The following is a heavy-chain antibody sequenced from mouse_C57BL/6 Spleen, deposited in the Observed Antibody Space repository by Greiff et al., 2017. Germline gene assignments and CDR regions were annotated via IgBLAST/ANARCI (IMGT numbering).Heavy chain of an antibody. D-gene: IGHD2-1*01. CDR2: IYPRSGNT. CDR1: GYTFTSYG. Sequence: QVQLQESGAELARPGASVKLSCKASGYTFTSYGIRWVKQRTGQGLEWIGEIYPRSGNTYYNEKFKGKATLTADKSSSTAYMELRSLTSEDSAVYFCARHYYGIYVGAMAYWGQGTSVTVSS. CDR3: ARHYYGIYVGAMAY. V-gene: IGHV1-81*01. J-gene: IGHJ4*01.